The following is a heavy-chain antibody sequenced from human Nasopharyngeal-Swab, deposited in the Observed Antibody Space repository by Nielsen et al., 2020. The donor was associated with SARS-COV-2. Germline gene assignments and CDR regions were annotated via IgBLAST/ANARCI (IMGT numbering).Heavy chain of an antibody. CDR2: IWYDGSNK. Sequence: GESLKISCAASGFTFSSYGMQWVRQAPGKGLEWVAVIWYDGSNKYYADSVKGRFTLSRDNSKNTVYLQMNSLRAEDTAVYYCARDRPHWGCDYWGQGTLVTVSS. J-gene: IGHJ4*02. CDR1: GFTFSSYG. CDR3: ARDRPHWGCDY. D-gene: IGHD3-16*01. V-gene: IGHV3-33*01.